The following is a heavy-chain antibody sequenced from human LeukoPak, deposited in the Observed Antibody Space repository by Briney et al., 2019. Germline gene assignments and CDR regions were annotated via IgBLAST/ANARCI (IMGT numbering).Heavy chain of an antibody. J-gene: IGHJ6*02. D-gene: IGHD3-3*01. Sequence: SETLSLTCTVSGGSISSYYWSWIRQPAGKGLEWIGRIYTSGSTNYNPSLKSRVTMSVDTSKNQFSLKLSSVTAADTAVYYCARLNYDFWSGYQYYYGMDVWGQGTTVTVPS. CDR1: GGSISSYY. CDR2: IYTSGST. CDR3: ARLNYDFWSGYQYYYGMDV. V-gene: IGHV4-4*07.